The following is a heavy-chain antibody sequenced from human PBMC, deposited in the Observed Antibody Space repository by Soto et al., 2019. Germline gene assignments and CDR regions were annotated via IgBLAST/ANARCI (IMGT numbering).Heavy chain of an antibody. Sequence: QVRLQESGPGLVKPSQTLSLTCRVSGDSTSRGGYYWSWIRQHPGKGLEWIGYIYWSGNTYFNPSLKSRVSISLGTSSNQFSLTLTSVTAADTAVYYCARGAADYGDAFDIWGQGTTVTVSS. V-gene: IGHV4-31*03. J-gene: IGHJ3*02. D-gene: IGHD4-17*01. CDR1: GDSTSRGGYY. CDR3: ARGAADYGDAFDI. CDR2: IYWSGNT.